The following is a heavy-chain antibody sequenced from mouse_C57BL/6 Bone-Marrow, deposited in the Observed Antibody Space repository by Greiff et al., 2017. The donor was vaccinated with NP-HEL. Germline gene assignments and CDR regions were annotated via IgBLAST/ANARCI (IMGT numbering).Heavy chain of an antibody. J-gene: IGHJ3*01. CDR2: IYPRSGNT. CDR1: GYTFTSYG. D-gene: IGHD1-1*01. Sequence: VKLVESGPELARPGASVKLSCKASGYTFTSYGISWVKQRTGQGLEWIGEIYPRSGNTYYNEKFKGKATLTADKSSSTAYMELRSLTSEDSAVYFCATDYYGSSYVRFAYWGQGTLVTVSA. V-gene: IGHV1-81*01. CDR3: ATDYYGSSYVRFAY.